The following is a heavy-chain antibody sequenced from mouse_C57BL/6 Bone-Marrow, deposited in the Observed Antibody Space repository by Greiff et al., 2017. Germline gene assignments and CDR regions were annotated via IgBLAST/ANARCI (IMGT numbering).Heavy chain of an antibody. D-gene: IGHD1-1*01. CDR1: GFTFSSYG. CDR3: ARHEHYYYGSSLYYFDY. Sequence: EVKLVESGGDLVKPGGSLKLSCAASGFTFSSYGMSWVRQTPDKRLAWVATISSGGSYTYYPDSVKGRFTISRDNAKNTLYLHMSSLKSEDTAMYYCARHEHYYYGSSLYYFDYWGQGTTLTVSS. J-gene: IGHJ2*01. CDR2: ISSGGSYT. V-gene: IGHV5-6*01.